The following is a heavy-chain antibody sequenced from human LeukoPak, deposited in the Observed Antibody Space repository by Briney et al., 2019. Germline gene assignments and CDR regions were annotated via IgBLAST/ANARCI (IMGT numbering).Heavy chain of an antibody. J-gene: IGHJ4*02. CDR3: AKLYCSSTSCSYDY. D-gene: IGHD2-2*01. Sequence: GGSLRLSRAASGFTFSSYAMSWVRQAPGKGLEWVSAISGSGGSAYYGDSVKGRFTISRDKSKDTLYLQMNSLRAEDTAVYYCAKLYCSSTSCSYDYWGQGTLVTVSS. V-gene: IGHV3-23*01. CDR2: ISGSGGSA. CDR1: GFTFSSYA.